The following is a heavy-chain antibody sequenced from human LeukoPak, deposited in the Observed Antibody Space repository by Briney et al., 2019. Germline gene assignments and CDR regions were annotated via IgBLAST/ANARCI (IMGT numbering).Heavy chain of an antibody. CDR1: GGSISSGSYY. CDR2: IYSSGKT. J-gene: IGHJ5*02. D-gene: IGHD6-13*01. CDR3: ARDQRGGGSSWLGWFDP. Sequence: SETLSLTCTVSGGSISSGSYYWSWIRQPAGKGLEWIGHIYSSGKTNYNPSLKSRDTMSVDTSKNKFSLKLSSVTAADTAVYYCARDQRGGGSSWLGWFDPWGQGTLVTVSS. V-gene: IGHV4-61*10.